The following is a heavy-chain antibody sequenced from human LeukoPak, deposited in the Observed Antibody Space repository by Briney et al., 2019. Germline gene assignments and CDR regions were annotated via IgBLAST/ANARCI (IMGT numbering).Heavy chain of an antibody. CDR1: GLPIDDFA. CDR3: ARESGKFDY. Sequence: LSGGSLRLSCVASGLPIDDFAMHWVRQAPGQGLEWVSLISSDSVSTFFADSVKGRFSISRDNSKNSLFLEMSSLRTEDTAMYYCARESGKFDYWGQGTLVAV. CDR2: ISSDSVST. J-gene: IGHJ4*02. V-gene: IGHV3-43*02.